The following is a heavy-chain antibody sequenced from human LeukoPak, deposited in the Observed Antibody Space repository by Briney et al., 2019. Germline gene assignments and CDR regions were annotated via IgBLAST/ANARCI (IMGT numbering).Heavy chain of an antibody. J-gene: IGHJ4*02. Sequence: SETLSLTCAVYGGSFSGYYWSWIRQPPGKGLEWIGEINHSGSTNYNPSLKSRVTISVDTSKNQFSLKLSSVTAADTAVYYCTRAGYYDFWSGISPNFDYWGQGTLVTVSS. D-gene: IGHD3-3*01. CDR3: TRAGYYDFWSGISPNFDY. V-gene: IGHV4-34*01. CDR1: GGSFSGYY. CDR2: INHSGST.